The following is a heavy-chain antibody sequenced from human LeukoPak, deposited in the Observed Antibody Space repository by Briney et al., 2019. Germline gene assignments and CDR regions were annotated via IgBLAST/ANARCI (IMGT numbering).Heavy chain of an antibody. J-gene: IGHJ4*02. Sequence: ASVKVSCKASGYTFTGYYMHWVRQAPGQGLEWMGLINPNSGGTNYAQKFQGRVTMTRDTSISTAYMELSRLRSDDTAVYYCARGAITISNAQPFDYWGQGTLVTVSS. CDR2: INPNSGGT. V-gene: IGHV1-2*02. D-gene: IGHD3-3*01. CDR1: GYTFTGYY. CDR3: ARGAITISNAQPFDY.